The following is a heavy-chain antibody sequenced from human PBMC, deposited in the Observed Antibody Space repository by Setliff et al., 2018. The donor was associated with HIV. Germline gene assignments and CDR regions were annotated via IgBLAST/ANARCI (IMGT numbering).Heavy chain of an antibody. CDR2: IYYSGYT. CDR3: ARDPPGYGDSNDF. Sequence: SETLSLTCTVSGGSVGSGSYYWSWIRQPPGKGLEWIGYIYYSGYTNYNPSLKSRVTLSIDTSKNQFSLNLHSVTAADTAVYYCARDPPGYGDSNDFWGQGTLVTVSS. D-gene: IGHD4-17*01. CDR1: GGSVGSGSYY. V-gene: IGHV4-61*01. J-gene: IGHJ4*02.